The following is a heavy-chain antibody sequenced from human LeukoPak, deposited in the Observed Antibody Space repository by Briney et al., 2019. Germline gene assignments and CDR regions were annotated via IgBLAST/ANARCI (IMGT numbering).Heavy chain of an antibody. CDR1: GGSVSSGSYY. D-gene: IGHD3-3*01. V-gene: IGHV4-61*01. Sequence: SETLSLTCTVSGGSVSSGSYYWSWIRQPPGKGLEWIGYIYYSGSTNYNPSLKSRVTISVDTSKNQFSLKLCSVTAADTAVYYCARVVSYDFWSGYSNWFDPWGQGTLVTVSS. CDR2: IYYSGST. CDR3: ARVVSYDFWSGYSNWFDP. J-gene: IGHJ5*02.